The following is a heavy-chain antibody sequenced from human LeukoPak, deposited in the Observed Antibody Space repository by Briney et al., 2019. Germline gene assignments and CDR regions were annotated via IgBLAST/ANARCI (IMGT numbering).Heavy chain of an antibody. CDR1: GGSFSGYY. J-gene: IGHJ4*02. Sequence: RPSETLSLTCAVYGGSFSGYYWSWIRQPPGKGLEWIGEINHSGSTNYNPSLKSRVTISVDTSKNQFSLKLSSVTAADTAVYYCARRTLYRCSSTSCYIFDYWGQGTLVTVSS. CDR3: ARRTLYRCSSTSCYIFDY. V-gene: IGHV4-34*01. CDR2: INHSGST. D-gene: IGHD2-2*01.